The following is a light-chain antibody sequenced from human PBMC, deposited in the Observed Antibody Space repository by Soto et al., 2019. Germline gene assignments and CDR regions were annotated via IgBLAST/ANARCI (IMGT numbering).Light chain of an antibody. CDR1: QSVSSY. J-gene: IGKJ4*01. CDR2: DAS. CDR3: QHRDNWPANT. Sequence: EIVLAQSPATLSLSPGDRATLSCRASQSVSSYLAWYQQKPGQAPRLLIYDASHRATGIPARFSGSGSGTDFTLTISSLEPEDFAVYYCQHRDNWPANTVGGGTKVESK. V-gene: IGKV3-11*01.